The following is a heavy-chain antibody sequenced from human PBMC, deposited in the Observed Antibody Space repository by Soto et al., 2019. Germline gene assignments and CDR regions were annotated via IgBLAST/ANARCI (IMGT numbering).Heavy chain of an antibody. J-gene: IGHJ5*02. CDR3: ARSHHSIYIAAVSVNWFDP. D-gene: IGHD6-13*01. CDR1: GGSISRGGYY. Sequence: SETLSLTCTVSGGSISRGGYYWILIRQHPGKGLEWIGYIYYSGSTYYNPSLKSRVTISVDTSKNQFPLKLSSVTAADTAVYYCARSHHSIYIAAVSVNWFDPWGQGTLVTVSS. V-gene: IGHV4-31*03. CDR2: IYYSGST.